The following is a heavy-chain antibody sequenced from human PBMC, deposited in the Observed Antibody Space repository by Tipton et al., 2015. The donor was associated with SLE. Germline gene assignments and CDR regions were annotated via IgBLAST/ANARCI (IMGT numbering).Heavy chain of an antibody. D-gene: IGHD3-3*01. J-gene: IGHJ3*02. CDR3: ARATRITTFGNGRFFDI. Sequence: TLSLTCAVYGGSFSGYYWSWIRQPPGKGLEWIGEINYSGSTKYNPSLKSRVTISEDAPKNQFSLKVSSVTAADTAVYYCARATRITTFGNGRFFDIWGQGTMVAVSS. V-gene: IGHV4-34*01. CDR1: GGSFSGYY. CDR2: INYSGST.